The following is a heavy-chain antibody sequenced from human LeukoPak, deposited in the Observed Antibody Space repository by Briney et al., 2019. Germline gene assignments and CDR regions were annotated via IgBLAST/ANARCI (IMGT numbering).Heavy chain of an antibody. D-gene: IGHD4-17*01. CDR3: ARTPYGDSFFDY. V-gene: IGHV3-33*01. Sequence: QAGGSLRLSCAASGFTFSSYGMHWVRQAPGMGLEWVAVIWYDGSNKYYADSVKGRFTISRDNSKNTLYLQMNSLRAEDTAVYYCARTPYGDSFFDYWGQGTLVTVSS. CDR2: IWYDGSNK. CDR1: GFTFSSYG. J-gene: IGHJ4*02.